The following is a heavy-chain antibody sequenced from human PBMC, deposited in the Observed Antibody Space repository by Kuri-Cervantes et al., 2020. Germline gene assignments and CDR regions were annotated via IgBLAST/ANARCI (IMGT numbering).Heavy chain of an antibody. D-gene: IGHD3-10*01. CDR3: ARCRLRFSDSRSYNPDSAIFDS. V-gene: IGHV4-34*01. CDR2: VNLSGGT. Sequence: GSLRLSCAVYGGSFSGYSWSWIRQPPGKGPDWIGEVNLSGGTNYNPSLKSRLTISVDKAKKHFSLELTSVTAADTAVYYCARCRLRFSDSRSYNPDSAIFDSWGQGTLVTVSS. J-gene: IGHJ4*02. CDR1: GGSFSGYS.